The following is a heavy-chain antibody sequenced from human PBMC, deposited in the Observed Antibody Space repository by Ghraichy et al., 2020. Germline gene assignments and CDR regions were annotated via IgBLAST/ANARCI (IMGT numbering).Heavy chain of an antibody. J-gene: IGHJ4*02. V-gene: IGHV4-34*01. CDR2: INHSGST. Sequence: SETLSLTCAVYGGSFSGYYWSWIRQPPGKGLEWIGEINHSGSTNYNPSLKSRVTISVDTSKNQFSLKLSSVTAADTAVYYCARGRRGSYYAVQYWGQGTLVTVSS. CDR3: ARGRRGSYYAVQY. D-gene: IGHD1-26*01. CDR1: GGSFSGYY.